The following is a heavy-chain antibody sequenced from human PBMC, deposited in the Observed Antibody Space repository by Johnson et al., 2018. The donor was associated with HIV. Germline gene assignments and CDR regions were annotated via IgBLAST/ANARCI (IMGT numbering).Heavy chain of an antibody. D-gene: IGHD3-10*01. J-gene: IGHJ3*02. V-gene: IGHV3-33*01. Sequence: QVQLVESGGGVVQPGRSLRLSCAASGFTFSSYGMHWVRQAPGKGLEWVAVIWYDGSNKFYAESVKGRFSISRDNSKNTLYLQMNSLRAEDTAVYYCVSEGFGELFNDAFDIWGQGTMVTVSS. CDR1: GFTFSSYG. CDR2: IWYDGSNK. CDR3: VSEGFGELFNDAFDI.